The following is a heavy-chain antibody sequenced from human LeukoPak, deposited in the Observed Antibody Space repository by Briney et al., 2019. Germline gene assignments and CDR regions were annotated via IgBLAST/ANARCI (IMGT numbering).Heavy chain of an antibody. CDR3: ARVAGSSGYYRFDP. CDR2: INPSSGST. CDR1: GYTFTSYY. D-gene: IGHD3-22*01. J-gene: IGHJ5*02. Sequence: ASVKVSCKASGYTFTSYYLHWVRQAPGQGLEWMGIINPSSGSTRYAQKFQGRVTMTRDTSTSTAYMELSRLRSDDTAVYYCARVAGSSGYYRFDPWGQGTLVTV. V-gene: IGHV1-46*01.